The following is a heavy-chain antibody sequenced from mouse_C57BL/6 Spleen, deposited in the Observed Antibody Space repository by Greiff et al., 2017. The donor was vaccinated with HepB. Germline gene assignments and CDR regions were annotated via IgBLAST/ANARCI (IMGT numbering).Heavy chain of an antibody. D-gene: IGHD2-5*01. Sequence: EVQLQQSGPELVKPGASVKISCKASGYTFTDYYMNWVKQSHGKSLEWIGDINPNNGGTSYNQKFKGKATLTVDKSSSTAYMELRSLTSEDSAVYYCANSNYEGCLFAYWGQGTLVTVSA. V-gene: IGHV1-26*01. CDR3: ANSNYEGCLFAY. CDR1: GYTFTDYY. CDR2: INPNNGGT. J-gene: IGHJ3*01.